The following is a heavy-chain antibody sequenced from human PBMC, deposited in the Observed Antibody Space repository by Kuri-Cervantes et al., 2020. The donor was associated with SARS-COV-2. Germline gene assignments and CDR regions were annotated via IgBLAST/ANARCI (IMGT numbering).Heavy chain of an antibody. D-gene: IGHD6-13*01. CDR1: GYTFTGYY. V-gene: IGHV1-2*02. CDR3: ARESFGPIAAAGTRGYGMDV. J-gene: IGHJ6*02. Sequence: ASVKVSCKASGYTFTGYYMHWVRQAPGQGLEWMGWINPNSGGTNYAQKFQGRVTMTRDTSISTAYMELSRLRSEDTAVYYCARESFGPIAAAGTRGYGMDVWGQGTTVTVSS. CDR2: INPNSGGT.